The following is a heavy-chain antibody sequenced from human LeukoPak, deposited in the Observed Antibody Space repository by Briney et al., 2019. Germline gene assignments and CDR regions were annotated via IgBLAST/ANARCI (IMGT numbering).Heavy chain of an antibody. Sequence: GGSLRLSCAASGFPFSSYGMHWGRQAPGKGQEWVAVISYDGSNKYYADSVKGRFTISRDNSKNTLYLQMNSLRAEDTAVYYCAKSMVRGVIITFHPISFDYWGQGTLVTVSS. CDR2: ISYDGSNK. D-gene: IGHD3-10*01. J-gene: IGHJ4*02. V-gene: IGHV3-30*18. CDR1: GFPFSSYG. CDR3: AKSMVRGVIITFHPISFDY.